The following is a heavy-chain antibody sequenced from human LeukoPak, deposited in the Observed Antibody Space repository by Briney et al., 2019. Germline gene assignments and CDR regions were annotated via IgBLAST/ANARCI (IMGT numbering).Heavy chain of an antibody. V-gene: IGHV3-33*05. CDR1: IFVFSEYY. Sequence: PGGSLRLSCEPSIFVFSEYYMHWVRLAPGKGLEWLAVITNDGSRQFYADSVKGRFTVSRDNSKNSLYLQMNSLRAEDTAVYYCARSGTLWFGELSDYWGQGTLVTVSS. D-gene: IGHD3-10*01. CDR3: ARSGTLWFGELSDY. CDR2: ITNDGSRQ. J-gene: IGHJ4*02.